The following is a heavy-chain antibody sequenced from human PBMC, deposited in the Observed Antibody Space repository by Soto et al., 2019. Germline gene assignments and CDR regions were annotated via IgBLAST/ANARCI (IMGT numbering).Heavy chain of an antibody. V-gene: IGHV3-7*01. CDR3: AREKRANGYFDY. CDR2: IKKDGSEK. D-gene: IGHD6-25*01. CDR1: GFAFSAYY. Sequence: EVQLVESGGGVVQPGGSLRLSCAASGFAFSAYYMTWVRQAPGKGLEWVANIKKDGSEKYYADSVNGRFIISRDDAKNLLFLQMTSLRVEDTAVYYCAREKRANGYFDYWGQGTPVTVSA. J-gene: IGHJ4*02.